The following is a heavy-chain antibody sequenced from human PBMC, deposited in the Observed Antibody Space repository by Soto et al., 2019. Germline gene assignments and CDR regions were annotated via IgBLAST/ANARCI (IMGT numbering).Heavy chain of an antibody. CDR3: SRELHGGSYGMDV. Sequence: GGSLRLSCAASGFTFSNYDMHWVRQVTGKGLEWVSGITTAGDTYYPGSVKGRFTISREKAKNSLYLQMNSLSAGDTAVYYCSRELHGGSYGMDVWGQGTTVTVSS. CDR2: ITTAGDT. CDR1: GFTFSNYD. V-gene: IGHV3-13*01. J-gene: IGHJ6*02.